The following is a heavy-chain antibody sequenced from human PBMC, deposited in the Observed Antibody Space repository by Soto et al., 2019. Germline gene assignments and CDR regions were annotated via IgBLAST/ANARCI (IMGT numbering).Heavy chain of an antibody. CDR2: MNPNSGNT. CDR3: AREHSSSWRFDY. V-gene: IGHV1-8*01. Sequence: QVQLVQSGAEVKKPGASVKVSCKASGYTFTSYDINWVRQATGQGLERMGWMNPNSGNTGYAQKFQGRVTMTRNTSMSTAYMALSSLRSEDTAVYYCAREHSSSWRFDYWGQGTLVTVSS. J-gene: IGHJ4*02. D-gene: IGHD6-13*01. CDR1: GYTFTSYD.